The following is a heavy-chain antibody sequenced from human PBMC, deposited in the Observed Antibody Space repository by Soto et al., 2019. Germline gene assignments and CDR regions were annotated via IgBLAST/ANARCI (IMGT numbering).Heavy chain of an antibody. CDR3: ARDGTFDWSYPAFDY. CDR2: IWYDGSNK. J-gene: IGHJ4*02. D-gene: IGHD3-9*01. CDR1: GFTFSSYG. V-gene: IGHV3-33*01. Sequence: GGSLRLSCAASGFTFSSYGMHWVRQAPGKGLEWVAVIWYDGSNKYYADSVKGRFTISRDNSKNTLYLQMNSLRAEDTAVYYCARDGTFDWSYPAFDYWGQGTLVTVSS.